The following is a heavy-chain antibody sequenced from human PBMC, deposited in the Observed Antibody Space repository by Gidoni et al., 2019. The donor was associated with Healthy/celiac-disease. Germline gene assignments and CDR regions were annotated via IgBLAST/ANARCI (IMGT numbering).Heavy chain of an antibody. J-gene: IGHJ4*02. CDR1: GGSISSGGYS. CDR3: ARVLPDLDFWSGYSAFDY. CDR2: IYYSGST. V-gene: IGHV4-31*03. Sequence: QVQLQESGPGLVKPSQTLSLTCTVSGGSISSGGYSWSWIRQHPGKGLEWIGYIYYSGSTYYNPSLKSRVTISVDTSKNQFSLKLSSVTAADTAVYYCARVLPDLDFWSGYSAFDYWGQGTLVTVSS. D-gene: IGHD3-3*01.